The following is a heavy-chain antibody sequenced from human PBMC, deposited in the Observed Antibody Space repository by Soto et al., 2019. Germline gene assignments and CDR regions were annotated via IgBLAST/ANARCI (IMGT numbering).Heavy chain of an antibody. CDR2: ISGSGGST. CDR3: AKSSQYYYDSSGYYGTLGAFDI. V-gene: IGHV3-23*01. CDR1: GFTFSSYA. Sequence: RLSCAASGFTFSSYAMSWVRQAPGKGLEWVSAISGSGGSTYYADSVKGRFTISRDNSKNTLYLQMNSLRAEDTAVYYCAKSSQYYYDSSGYYGTLGAFDIWGQGTMVTVSS. D-gene: IGHD3-22*01. J-gene: IGHJ3*02.